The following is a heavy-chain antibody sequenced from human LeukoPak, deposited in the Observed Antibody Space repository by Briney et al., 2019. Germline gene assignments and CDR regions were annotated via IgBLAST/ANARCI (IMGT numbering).Heavy chain of an antibody. CDR1: GFTFSSYW. CDR2: ISGSGGST. D-gene: IGHD3-3*01. Sequence: GGSLRLSCAASGFTFSSYWMHWVRQAPGKGLEWVSAISGSGGSTYYADSVKGRFTISRDNSKNTLYLQMNSLRAEDTAVYYCAKDSNYDFWSGYSYYFDYWGQGTLVTVSS. CDR3: AKDSNYDFWSGYSYYFDY. V-gene: IGHV3-23*01. J-gene: IGHJ4*02.